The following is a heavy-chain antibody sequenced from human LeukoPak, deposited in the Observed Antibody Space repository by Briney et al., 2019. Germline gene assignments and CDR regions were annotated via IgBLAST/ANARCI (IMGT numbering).Heavy chain of an antibody. CDR3: AHRGGGSGPFDY. Sequence: SGPTLVKPTQTLTLTCTFSGFSLSTSGVGVGWIRQPPGKALEWLALIYCDDDKRYSPSLKSRVTITKDTSKNQVVLTMTNMDQAAKATYYCAHRGGGSGPFDYWGKGTLVTVSS. CDR2: IYCDDDK. J-gene: IGHJ4*02. D-gene: IGHD6-19*01. CDR1: GFSLSTSGVG. V-gene: IGHV2-5*02.